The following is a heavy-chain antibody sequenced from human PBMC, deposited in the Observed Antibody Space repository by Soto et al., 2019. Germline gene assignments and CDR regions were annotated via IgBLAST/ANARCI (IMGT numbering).Heavy chain of an antibody. V-gene: IGHV1-46*01. CDR1: GYTFTSYY. CDR2: INPSGGGT. Sequence: ASVKVSCKASGYTFTSYYIHWVRQAPGQGFEWIGKINPSGGGTSDAQKFQGRVTVTRDTSTSTVYMELSSLRSEDTAVYYCAKVRYSSPMGYYYGMDAWGQGTTVTVSS. CDR3: AKVRYSSPMGYYYGMDA. J-gene: IGHJ6*02. D-gene: IGHD6-19*01.